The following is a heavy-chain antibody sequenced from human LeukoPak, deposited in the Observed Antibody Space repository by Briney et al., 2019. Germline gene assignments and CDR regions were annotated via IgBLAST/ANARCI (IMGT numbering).Heavy chain of an antibody. CDR2: IYYSGST. D-gene: IGHD1-26*01. CDR1: GGSISGYY. Sequence: SETLSLTCTVSGGSISGYYWSWIRQPPGKGLEWIGYIYYSGSTSYNPSLKSRVTISVDTSKNQSSLKLSSVTAADTAVYYCAREGARWEPSFSAFDIWGQGTMVTVSS. J-gene: IGHJ3*02. CDR3: AREGARWEPSFSAFDI. V-gene: IGHV4-59*01.